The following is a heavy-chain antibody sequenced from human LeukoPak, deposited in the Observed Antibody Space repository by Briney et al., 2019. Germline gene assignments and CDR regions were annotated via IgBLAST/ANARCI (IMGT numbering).Heavy chain of an antibody. D-gene: IGHD5-24*01. CDR2: INSDGSST. V-gene: IGHV3-74*01. CDR1: GFTFSSYW. J-gene: IGHJ4*02. CDR3: ARLRDGYNSEIDY. Sequence: PGGSLRLSCAASGFTFSSYWMHWVRQAPGKGLVCVSRINSDGSSTSYADSVKGRFTISRDNAKNTLYLQMNSLRAEDTAVYYCARLRDGYNSEIDYWGRGTLVTVSS.